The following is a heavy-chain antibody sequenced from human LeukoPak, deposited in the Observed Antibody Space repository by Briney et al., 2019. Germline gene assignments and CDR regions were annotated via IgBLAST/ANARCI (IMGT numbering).Heavy chain of an antibody. CDR3: ARDGGLIVGATEGIDY. J-gene: IGHJ4*02. D-gene: IGHD1-26*01. CDR1: GYTFTGYY. V-gene: IGHV1-2*02. CDR2: INPNSGGT. Sequence: GASVKVSCKASGYTFTGYYMHWVRQAPGQGLEWMGWINPNSGGTNYAQKFQGRVTMTRDTSISTAYMELSRLRSDDTAVYYCARDGGLIVGATEGIDYWGQGTLVTVSS.